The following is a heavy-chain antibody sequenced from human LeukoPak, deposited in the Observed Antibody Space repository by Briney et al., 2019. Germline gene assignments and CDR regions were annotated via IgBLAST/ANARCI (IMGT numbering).Heavy chain of an antibody. D-gene: IGHD4-23*01. CDR1: GYTFTSYY. CDR3: ARDQAYGGSYDY. CDR2: VNPSGGST. V-gene: IGHV1-46*01. J-gene: IGHJ4*02. Sequence: ASVKVSCKASGYTFTSYYMHWVRQAPGQGLEWMGIVNPSGGSTTYAQKFQGRVTMTRDTSTSTVYMELSGLRSEDTAVYYCARDQAYGGSYDYWGQGTLVTVSS.